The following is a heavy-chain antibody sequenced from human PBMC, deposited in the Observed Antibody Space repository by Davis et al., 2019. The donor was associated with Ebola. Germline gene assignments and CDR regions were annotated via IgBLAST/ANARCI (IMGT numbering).Heavy chain of an antibody. Sequence: SETLSLTCAVYVGSFSGYYWSWVRQPPGEGLEWIGEINHSGSPKYNPSLKSRVTISVDTSKNQFSLKLSSVTAADTAVYYCARAMVQGVPYYYGMDVWGQGTTVTVSS. D-gene: IGHD3-10*01. CDR3: ARAMVQGVPYYYGMDV. CDR2: INHSGSP. J-gene: IGHJ6*02. CDR1: VGSFSGYY. V-gene: IGHV4-34*01.